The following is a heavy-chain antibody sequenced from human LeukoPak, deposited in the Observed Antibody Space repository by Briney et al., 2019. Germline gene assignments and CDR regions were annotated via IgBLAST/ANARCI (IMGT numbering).Heavy chain of an antibody. CDR1: GGSISSDY. CDR2: IYTSGSN. J-gene: IGHJ5*02. V-gene: IGHV4-4*09. CDR3: ARQKAGNCFDP. Sequence: SETLSLTCTVSGGSISSDYWSWIRQPPGKGLEWIGYIYTSGSNHCNPSLKSRVTISGDTSKNQFSLKLSSVTAADTAVYYCARQKAGNCFDPWGQGTPVTVSS. D-gene: IGHD6-19*01.